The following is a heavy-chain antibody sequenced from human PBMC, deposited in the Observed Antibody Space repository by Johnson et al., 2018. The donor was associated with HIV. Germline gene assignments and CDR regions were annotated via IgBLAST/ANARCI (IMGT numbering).Heavy chain of an antibody. V-gene: IGHV3-15*01. D-gene: IGHD2/OR15-2a*01. Sequence: VQLVESGGGLVQPGGSLILSCAASGFTFSNAWMSWVRQAPGKGLEWVAVISYDGSNKYYADSVKGRFTISRDDSKNTLYLQMKSLKTEDTAVYYCTTDHYFLDALDIWGQGTMVTVSS. CDR2: ISYDGSNK. CDR3: TTDHYFLDALDI. J-gene: IGHJ3*02. CDR1: GFTFSNAW.